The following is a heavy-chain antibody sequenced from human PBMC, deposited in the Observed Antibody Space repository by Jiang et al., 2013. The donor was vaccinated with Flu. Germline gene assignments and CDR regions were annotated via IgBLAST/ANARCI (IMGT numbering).Heavy chain of an antibody. J-gene: IGHJ4*02. V-gene: IGHV3-23*01. Sequence: GLVQPGGSLRLSCAASGFSFSRYSMSWVRQAPGKGLEWVSAIVASGITTYYADSVKGRFTISRDNSKNTLYLQMNSLRAEDTAVYYCAKDPPSARFGYWGQGTLVTVSS. D-gene: IGHD3-10*01. CDR1: GFSFSRYS. CDR2: IVASGITT. CDR3: AKDPPSARFGY.